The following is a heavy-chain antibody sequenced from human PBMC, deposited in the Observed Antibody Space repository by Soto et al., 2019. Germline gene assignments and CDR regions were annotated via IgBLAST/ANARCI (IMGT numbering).Heavy chain of an antibody. Sequence: SETLSLTCTVSGGSISSGGYYWNWIRQHPGKGLEWIGYIYYSGSTYYNPSLKSRVTISVDTSKNQFSLKLGSVTAADTAVYYCARDSSSWQGVYYGMDVWGQGTTVTVSS. CDR3: ARDSSSWQGVYYGMDV. CDR2: IYYSGST. CDR1: GGSISSGGYY. V-gene: IGHV4-31*03. D-gene: IGHD6-13*01. J-gene: IGHJ6*02.